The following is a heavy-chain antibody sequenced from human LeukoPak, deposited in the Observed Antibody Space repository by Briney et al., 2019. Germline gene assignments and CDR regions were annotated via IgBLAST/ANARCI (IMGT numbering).Heavy chain of an antibody. Sequence: GGSLRLSCAASGFTFSDYYMSWIRQAPGKGLEWVSYISSSGSTIYYADSVKGRFTISRDTAKNSLYLQMNSLRAEDTAVYYRARDGWFGDYYDSSGYNDYWGQGTLVTVSS. CDR1: GFTFSDYY. CDR2: ISSSGSTI. J-gene: IGHJ4*02. D-gene: IGHD3-22*01. CDR3: ARDGWFGDYYDSSGYNDY. V-gene: IGHV3-11*04.